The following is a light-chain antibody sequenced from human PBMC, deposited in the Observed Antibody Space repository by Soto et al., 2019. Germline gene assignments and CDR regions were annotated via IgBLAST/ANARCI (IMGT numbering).Light chain of an antibody. J-gene: IGKJ4*01. CDR2: DIF. CDR1: QSVSSY. CDR3: KQYNSWPLT. V-gene: IGKV3D-15*01. Sequence: EIVLPQSPATLSLSPGESSTLSCRASQSVSSYLAWYQQKPGQATRLVIYDIFTRATGVPTRISGSGSGTEFTLTISSLQSEEFAVYYCKQYNSWPLTVGGGTKVDIK.